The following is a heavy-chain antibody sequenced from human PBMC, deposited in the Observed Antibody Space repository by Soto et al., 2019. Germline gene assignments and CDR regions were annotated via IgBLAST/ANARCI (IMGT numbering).Heavy chain of an antibody. V-gene: IGHV3-48*03. D-gene: IGHD3-3*01. CDR2: ISSSGSTI. CDR3: ARASGITIFGVVKYYFDY. J-gene: IGHJ4*02. CDR1: GFTFSSYE. Sequence: PGGSLRLSCAASGFTFSSYEMTWVRQAPGKGLEWVSYISSSGSTIYYADSVKGRFTISRDNAKNSLYLQMNSLRAEDTAVYYCARASGITIFGVVKYYFDYWGQGTLVTVSS.